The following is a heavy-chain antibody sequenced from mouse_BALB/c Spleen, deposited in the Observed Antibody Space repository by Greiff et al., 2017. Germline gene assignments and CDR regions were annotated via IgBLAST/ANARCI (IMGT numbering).Heavy chain of an antibody. CDR3: VPNWDAMDY. J-gene: IGHJ4*01. V-gene: IGHV10S3*01. Sequence: GGGLVQPKGSLKLSCAASGFTFNTNAMNWVRQAPGKGLEWVARIRSKSNNYATYYADSVKDRFTISRDDSQSMLYLQMNNLKTEDTAMYYCVPNWDAMDYWGQGTSVTVSS. CDR1: GFTFNTNA. CDR2: IRSKSNNYAT. D-gene: IGHD4-1*01.